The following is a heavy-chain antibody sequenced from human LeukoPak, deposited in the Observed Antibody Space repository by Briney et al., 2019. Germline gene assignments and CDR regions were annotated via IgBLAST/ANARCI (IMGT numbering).Heavy chain of an antibody. CDR1: GFRFSSYW. V-gene: IGHV3-7*01. CDR3: ARDYN. J-gene: IGHJ4*02. CDR2: IKPDGRET. Sequence: PGGSLRLSCAASGFRFSSYWMNWVRQAPGKGLEWVANIKPDGRETYYVDSVKGRFTISRDNAKNSLYLQMNSLRAEDTAVYYCARDYNLGQGTLVTVSS.